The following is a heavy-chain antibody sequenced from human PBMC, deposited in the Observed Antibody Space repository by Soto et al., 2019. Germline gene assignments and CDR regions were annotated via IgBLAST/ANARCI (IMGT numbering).Heavy chain of an antibody. J-gene: IGHJ4*02. CDR3: ARHENRKPKFDS. Sequence: PSETLSLTGTVSGGSIRTSSYYWGWVRLPAGKEPEWIGSIYYTGSLFYNPSLMSRVTVSVDMSKNQFSLKLSSASAADTAVYYCARHENRKPKFDSLGQGTLVTVCS. CDR1: GGSIRTSSYY. CDR2: IYYTGSL. V-gene: IGHV4-39*01.